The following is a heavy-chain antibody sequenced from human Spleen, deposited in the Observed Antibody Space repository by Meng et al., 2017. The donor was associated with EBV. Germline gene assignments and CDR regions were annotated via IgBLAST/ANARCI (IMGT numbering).Heavy chain of an antibody. J-gene: IGHJ4*02. V-gene: IGHV4-34*01. CDR1: GGSFTTYY. Sequence: HLPQWGRRLLKPSETLSLTCAVDGGSFTTYYWTWIRRPPGKGLEWIGEINHRGSAHYNPSLKSRLTISVDTSKKQFSLKLSSVTAADTAVYYCSRSLGAAGPDYWGQGTLVTVSS. CDR2: INHRGSA. D-gene: IGHD6-13*01. CDR3: SRSLGAAGPDY.